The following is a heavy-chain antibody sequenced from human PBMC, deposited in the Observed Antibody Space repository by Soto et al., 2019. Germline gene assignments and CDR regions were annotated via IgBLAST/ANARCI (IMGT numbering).Heavy chain of an antibody. CDR2: IDPSDPYT. V-gene: IGHV5-10-1*01. Sequence: GESLKISCKGSGYSFTSYWSSWVRQMPGKGLEWMGRIDPSDPYTNYSPSFQGHVTISADKSISTAYLQWSSLKASDTAMYYCAAQSYCSSTSCLGPNYYYGMDVWGQGTTVTVSS. J-gene: IGHJ6*02. D-gene: IGHD2-2*01. CDR3: AAQSYCSSTSCLGPNYYYGMDV. CDR1: GYSFTSYW.